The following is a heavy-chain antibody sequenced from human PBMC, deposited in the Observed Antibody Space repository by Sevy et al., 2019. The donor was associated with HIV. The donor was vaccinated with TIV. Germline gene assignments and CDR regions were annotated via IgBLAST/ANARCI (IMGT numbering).Heavy chain of an antibody. Sequence: GGSLRLSCAASGFTFSSYAMSWVRQAPGKGLEWVSAISGSGGSTYYGDSVKGRFTISRDNSKNTLYLQMNSLRAEDTAVYYCAKYGSYSARKYNWFDPWGQGTLVTVSS. CDR3: AKYGSYSARKYNWFDP. CDR1: GFTFSSYA. V-gene: IGHV3-23*01. CDR2: ISGSGGST. D-gene: IGHD1-26*01. J-gene: IGHJ5*02.